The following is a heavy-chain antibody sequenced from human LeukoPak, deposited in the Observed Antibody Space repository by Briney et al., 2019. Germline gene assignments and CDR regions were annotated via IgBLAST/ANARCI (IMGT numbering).Heavy chain of an antibody. CDR2: TRYRSTWNT. Sequence: SQTLSLTCAISGDSVSSKSVSWNWIRQSPSGGLEYLGRTRYRSTWNTFYSSSVEGRITINADTSRNQVSLRLNSVTPEDTALYYCVRDFNWAFDYWGQGTLLTVSS. J-gene: IGHJ4*02. CDR1: GDSVSSKSVS. D-gene: IGHD7-27*01. V-gene: IGHV6-1*01. CDR3: VRDFNWAFDY.